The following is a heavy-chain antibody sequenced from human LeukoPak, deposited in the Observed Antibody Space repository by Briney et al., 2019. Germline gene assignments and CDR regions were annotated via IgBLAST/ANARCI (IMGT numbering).Heavy chain of an antibody. CDR3: ARDHREGDSSGCPNI. V-gene: IGHV3-33*01. Sequence: GGSLRLSCAASGFTFSSFGMHWVRQAPGKGLEWVAVIWSDGNNKYYADSVKGRFTISRDNSKNTLYLQMNSLRAEDTAVYYCARDHREGDSSGCPNIWGQGTMVTVSS. D-gene: IGHD6-19*01. CDR2: IWSDGNNK. CDR1: GFTFSSFG. J-gene: IGHJ3*02.